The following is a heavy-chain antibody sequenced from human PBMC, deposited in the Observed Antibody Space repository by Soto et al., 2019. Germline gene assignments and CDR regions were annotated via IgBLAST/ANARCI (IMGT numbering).Heavy chain of an antibody. CDR3: ARLHGYCISSSCHGHYAMDV. CDR1: SASISSSSYT. Sequence: QLQLQESGPGLVKPSETLSLTCTVSSASISSSSYTWGWIRQPPGKGLEWIGSIYYSGITYYNPSLNSRVTVSVDTSKNQFSLKVTSVTAADTAVYYCARLHGYCISSSCHGHYAMDVWGQGITVTVSS. V-gene: IGHV4-39*01. J-gene: IGHJ6*02. CDR2: IYYSGIT. D-gene: IGHD2-2*01.